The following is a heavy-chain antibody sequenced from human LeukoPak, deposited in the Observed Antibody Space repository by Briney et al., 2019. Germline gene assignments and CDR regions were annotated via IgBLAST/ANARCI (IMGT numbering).Heavy chain of an antibody. CDR2: ISDSAGST. Sequence: PGGSLRLSCTASGFTFSGYGMSWVRQAPGKGLEWVSSISDSAGSTYYADSVRGRFTISRDNSKNTVYLQMNSLRTEDTAGYYCAKEGFYGQFDYWGQGTLVTVSS. J-gene: IGHJ4*02. V-gene: IGHV3-23*01. D-gene: IGHD2/OR15-2a*01. CDR1: GFTFSGYG. CDR3: AKEGFYGQFDY.